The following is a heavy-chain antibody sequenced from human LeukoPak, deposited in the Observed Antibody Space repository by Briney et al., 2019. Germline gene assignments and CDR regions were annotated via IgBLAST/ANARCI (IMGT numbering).Heavy chain of an antibody. CDR1: GFTFSGHW. CDR2: INSDGSST. Sequence: GGSLRLSCAASGFTFSGHWMYWVRQAPGKGLVWVSRINSDGSSTSYADSVKGRFTISRDNAKNTLYLQMNSLRAEDTAVYYCARSTTYYYDRYYFDYWGQGTLVTVSS. D-gene: IGHD3-22*01. J-gene: IGHJ4*02. V-gene: IGHV3-74*01. CDR3: ARSTTYYYDRYYFDY.